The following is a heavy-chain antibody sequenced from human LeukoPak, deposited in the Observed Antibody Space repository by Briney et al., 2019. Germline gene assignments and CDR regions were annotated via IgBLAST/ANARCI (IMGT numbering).Heavy chain of an antibody. CDR1: GYTFTSYD. J-gene: IGHJ6*03. D-gene: IGHD3-10*01. V-gene: IGHV1-8*01. CDR3: ARGLDYYGSGRHPVLGIVSRDYYYMDV. Sequence: ASVKVSCKAPGYTFTSYDINWVRQATGQGLEWMGWMNPNSGNTGYAQKFQGRVTMTRNTSISTAYMELSSLRSEDTAVYYCARGLDYYGSGRHPVLGIVSRDYYYMDVWGKGTTVTVSS. CDR2: MNPNSGNT.